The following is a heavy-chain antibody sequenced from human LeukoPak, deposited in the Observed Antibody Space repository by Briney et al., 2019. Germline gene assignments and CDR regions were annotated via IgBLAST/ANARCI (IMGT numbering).Heavy chain of an antibody. CDR3: AKVRASMVRGVGDAFDI. Sequence: PGGSLRLSCAASGFTFSSYAMHWVRQAPGKGLEWVAVISYDGSNKYYADSVKGRFTISRDNSKNTLYLQMNSLRAEDTAVYYCAKVRASMVRGVGDAFDIWGQGTMVTVSS. D-gene: IGHD3-10*01. CDR2: ISYDGSNK. J-gene: IGHJ3*02. V-gene: IGHV3-30*04. CDR1: GFTFSSYA.